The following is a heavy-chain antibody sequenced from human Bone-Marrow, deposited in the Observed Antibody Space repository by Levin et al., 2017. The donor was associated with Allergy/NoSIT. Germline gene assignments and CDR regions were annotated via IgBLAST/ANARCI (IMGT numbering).Heavy chain of an antibody. V-gene: IGHV4-39*01. CDR2: IYYSGST. D-gene: IGHD6-19*01. CDR1: GGSISSSSYY. Sequence: SQTLSLTCTVSGGSISSSSYYWGWIRQPPGKGLEWIGSIYYSGSTYYNPSLKSRVTISVDTSKNQFSLKLSSVTAADTAVYYCARHRITGYSSGAHAFDIWGQGTMVTVSS. J-gene: IGHJ3*02. CDR3: ARHRITGYSSGAHAFDI.